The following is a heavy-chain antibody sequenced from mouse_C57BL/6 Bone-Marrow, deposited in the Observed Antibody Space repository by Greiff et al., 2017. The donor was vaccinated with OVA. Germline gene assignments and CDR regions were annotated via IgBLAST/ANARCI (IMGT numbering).Heavy chain of an antibody. J-gene: IGHJ3*01. Sequence: EVKLVESGGGLVKPGGSLKLSCAASGFTFSSYAMSWVRQTPEKRLEWVATISDGGSYTYYPDNVKGRFTISRDNAKNNLYLQMSHLKSEDTAMYYCARDHCYDYDGFAYWGQGTLVTVSA. CDR2: ISDGGSYT. CDR1: GFTFSSYA. V-gene: IGHV5-4*01. D-gene: IGHD2-4*01. CDR3: ARDHCYDYDGFAY.